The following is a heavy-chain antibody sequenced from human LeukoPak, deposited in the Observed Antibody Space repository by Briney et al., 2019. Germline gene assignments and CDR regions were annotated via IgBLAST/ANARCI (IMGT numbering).Heavy chain of an antibody. CDR2: IYPNEGRT. Sequence: SETLFLTCAVYGGSFSGYYWSWIRQPAGKGLEWIGRIYPNEGRTDDNPSLKSRVTMSLDTSKNQWSLKLRSVTAADTAVYYCARDVHGRSLDTWGRGTLVTVSS. V-gene: IGHV4-59*10. CDR3: ARDVHGRSLDT. J-gene: IGHJ5*02. CDR1: GGSFSGYY.